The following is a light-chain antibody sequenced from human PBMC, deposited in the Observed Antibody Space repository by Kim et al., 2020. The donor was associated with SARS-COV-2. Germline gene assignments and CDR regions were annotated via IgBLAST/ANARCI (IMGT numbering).Light chain of an antibody. V-gene: IGKV3-20*01. CDR3: QQYGSSQYT. CDR1: QSVSSSY. CDR2: GAS. J-gene: IGKJ2*01. Sequence: LAPGERPTLACRARQSVSSSYLAWYQQKPGQAPRLLIYGASSRASGIPDRFSGSGSGTDFTLTISRLEPEDFAVYYCQQYGSSQYTFGQGTKLEI.